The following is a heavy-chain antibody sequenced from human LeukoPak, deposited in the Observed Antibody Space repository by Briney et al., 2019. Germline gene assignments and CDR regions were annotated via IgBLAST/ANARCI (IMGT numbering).Heavy chain of an antibody. CDR2: ISSSSSYT. CDR1: GFTFSSYS. V-gene: IGHV3-21*01. CDR3: ARGRYNWKGEGENWFDP. J-gene: IGHJ5*02. Sequence: GRSLRLSCAASGFTFSSYSMSWVRQAPGKGLEWVSSISSSSSYTYYEDSVKGRLTISRDNAKNSLYLQMNSLRAEDTALYYCARGRYNWKGEGENWFDPWGQGTLVTVSS. D-gene: IGHD1-20*01.